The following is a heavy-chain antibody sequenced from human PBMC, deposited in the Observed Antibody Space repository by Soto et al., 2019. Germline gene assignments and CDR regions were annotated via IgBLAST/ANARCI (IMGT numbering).Heavy chain of an antibody. CDR1: GFTFSSYG. CDR2: ISYDGSNK. V-gene: IGHV3-30*18. J-gene: IGHJ4*02. Sequence: QVQLVESGGGVVQPGRSLRLSCAASGFTFSSYGMHWVRQAPGKGLEWVAVISYDGSNKYYADSVKGRFTISRDNSKNTLSVQMNSLRAEDTAVYYCAKPGVPEYYFDYWGQGTLVTVSS. CDR3: AKPGVPEYYFDY.